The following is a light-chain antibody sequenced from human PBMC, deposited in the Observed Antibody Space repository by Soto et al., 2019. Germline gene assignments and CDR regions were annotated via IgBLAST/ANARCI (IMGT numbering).Light chain of an antibody. CDR2: EVS. Sequence: QSALTQPASVSGSPVQSITISCTGTSSDVGGYNYVSWYQQHPGKAPKLMIYEVSNRPSGVSNRFSGSKSGNTASLTISGLQAEDEADYYGSSYTSSSTLVVFGGGTKLTVL. CDR1: SSDVGGYNY. CDR3: SSYTSSSTLVV. V-gene: IGLV2-14*01. J-gene: IGLJ2*01.